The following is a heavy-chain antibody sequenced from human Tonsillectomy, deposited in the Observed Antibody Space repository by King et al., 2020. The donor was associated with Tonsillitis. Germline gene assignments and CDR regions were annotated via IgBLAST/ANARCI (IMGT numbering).Heavy chain of an antibody. Sequence: QLVQSGAEVKKPGASVKVSCKASGYTFTGYCMHWVRQAPGQGLEWMGWINPNSGGTNYAQKFQGRVTMTRDTSISTAYMELSRLRSDDTAVYYCAGARIAVAGTDAFDIWGQGTMVTVSS. CDR1: GYTFTGYC. CDR3: AGARIAVAGTDAFDI. D-gene: IGHD6-19*01. CDR2: INPNSGGT. J-gene: IGHJ3*02. V-gene: IGHV1-2*02.